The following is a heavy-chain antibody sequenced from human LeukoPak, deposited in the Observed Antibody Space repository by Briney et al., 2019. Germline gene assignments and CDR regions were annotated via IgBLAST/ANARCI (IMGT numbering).Heavy chain of an antibody. V-gene: IGHV4-30-4*01. CDR3: ASCYGGNGPDAFDI. CDR2: IYYSGST. J-gene: IGHJ3*02. CDR1: GGSISSGGYY. D-gene: IGHD4-23*01. Sequence: SETLSLTCTVSGGSISSGGYYWSWIRQPPGKGLEWIGYIYYSGSTYYNPSLKSRVTISVDTSKNQFSLKLSSVTAADTAVYYCASCYGGNGPDAFDIWGQGTMVTVSS.